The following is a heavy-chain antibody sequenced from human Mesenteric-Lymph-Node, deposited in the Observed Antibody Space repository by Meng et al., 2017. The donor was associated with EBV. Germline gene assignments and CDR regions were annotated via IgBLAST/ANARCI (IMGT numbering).Heavy chain of an antibody. CDR2: INPSGGFT. CDR1: EDIFSSYY. Sequence: QVHLEASGAEVKKPWASVKFSGKASEDIFSSYYMHWVRQAPGQGFEWMGIINPSGGFTAYSQKFQGRVTMTRDTSTSTVYMDLNSLRSDDTAVYYCASGSLGFDSWGQGTLVTVSS. CDR3: ASGSLGFDS. J-gene: IGHJ5*01. D-gene: IGHD3-10*01. V-gene: IGHV1-46*01.